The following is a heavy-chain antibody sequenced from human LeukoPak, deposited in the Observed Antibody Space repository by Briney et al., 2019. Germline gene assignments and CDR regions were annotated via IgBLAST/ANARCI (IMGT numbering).Heavy chain of an antibody. Sequence: PGGSLRLSCAASGFTFSSYEMKWVRQAPGKGLQWVSYISSSGSTIYYADSVKGRFTISRDNAKNSLYLQMYSLRVEDTAVYYCARAIGDFGRYGVDVWGQGTTITVFS. CDR1: GFTFSSYE. CDR2: ISSSGSTI. V-gene: IGHV3-48*03. CDR3: ARAIGDFGRYGVDV. D-gene: IGHD4-17*01. J-gene: IGHJ6*02.